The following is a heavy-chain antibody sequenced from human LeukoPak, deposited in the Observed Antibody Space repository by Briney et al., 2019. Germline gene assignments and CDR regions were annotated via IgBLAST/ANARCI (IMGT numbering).Heavy chain of an antibody. CDR2: IIPIFGTA. V-gene: IGHV1-69*01. Sequence: GSSVKVSCKASGGTFSSYAISWVRQAPGQGLEWMGGIIPIFGTANYAQKFQGRVTITADESTSTAYMELSSLRSEDTAVYYCAREYYYDSSGRDAFDIWGQGTMVTVSS. J-gene: IGHJ3*02. CDR1: GGTFSSYA. CDR3: AREYYYDSSGRDAFDI. D-gene: IGHD3-22*01.